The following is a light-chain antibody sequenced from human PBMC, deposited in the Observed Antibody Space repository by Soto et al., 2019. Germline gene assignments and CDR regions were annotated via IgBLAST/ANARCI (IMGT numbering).Light chain of an antibody. Sequence: SYELTQPPSVSVSLGQTASITCSGDKLGDKYACWYQQKPGQSPVLVIYQDNKRPSGIPERFSGSNSGNTATLTISGTQAMDEADYYCQAWDSSTVVFGGGTNLTVL. CDR1: KLGDKY. V-gene: IGLV3-1*01. CDR3: QAWDSSTVV. J-gene: IGLJ2*01. CDR2: QDN.